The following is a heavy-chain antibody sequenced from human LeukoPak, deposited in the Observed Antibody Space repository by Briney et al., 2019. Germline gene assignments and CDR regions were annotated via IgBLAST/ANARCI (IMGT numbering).Heavy chain of an antibody. V-gene: IGHV1-3*01. D-gene: IGHD2-8*01. CDR2: INAGNGNT. CDR3: ARVYLERLTAGYFDH. J-gene: IGHJ4*02. CDR1: GYTFTSYA. Sequence: ASVKVSCKASGYTFTSYAMHWVRQAPGQRLEYMGWINAGNGNTKYSQNFQGRVTITRDTYASTAYMELSSLRDDDSAAYFCARVYLERLTAGYFDHWGQGTQVTVSP.